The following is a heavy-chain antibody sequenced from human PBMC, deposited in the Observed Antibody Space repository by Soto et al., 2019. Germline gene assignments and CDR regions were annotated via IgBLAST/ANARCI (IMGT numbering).Heavy chain of an antibody. CDR3: ARGTVVVVAATPLDY. Sequence: GASVKVSCKASGYTFTSYGISWVRQAPGQGLEWMGWISAYNGNTNYAQKLQGRVTMTTDTSTSTAYMELRSLRSDDTAVYYCARGTVVVVAATPLDYWGQGTLVTVSS. D-gene: IGHD2-15*01. J-gene: IGHJ4*02. CDR1: GYTFTSYG. CDR2: ISAYNGNT. V-gene: IGHV1-18*01.